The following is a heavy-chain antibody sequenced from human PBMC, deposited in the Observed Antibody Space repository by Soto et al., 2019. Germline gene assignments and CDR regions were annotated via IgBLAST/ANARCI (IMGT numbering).Heavy chain of an antibody. D-gene: IGHD1-1*01. CDR2: IIPIFGTA. CDR1: GGTFSSYA. Sequence: SVKVSCKACGGTFSSYAISWVRQAPGQGLEWMGGIIPIFGTANYAQKFQGRVTITADESTSTAYMELSSLRSEDTAVYYCARVMDNWNYIDYWGQGPLVTVSS. V-gene: IGHV1-69*13. CDR3: ARVMDNWNYIDY. J-gene: IGHJ4*02.